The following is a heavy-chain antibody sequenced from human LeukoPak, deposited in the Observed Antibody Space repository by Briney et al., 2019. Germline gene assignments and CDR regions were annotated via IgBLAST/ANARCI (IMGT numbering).Heavy chain of an antibody. CDR3: ARAGYSGYDPFDY. CDR2: INHSGST. J-gene: IGHJ4*02. D-gene: IGHD5-12*01. Sequence: SETLSLTCAVYGGSFSGYYWSWIRQPPGKGLEWIGEINHSGSTNYNPSLKSRVTISVDTSKNRFSLKLSSVTAADTAVYYCARAGYSGYDPFDYWGQGTLVTVSS. CDR1: GGSFSGYY. V-gene: IGHV4-34*01.